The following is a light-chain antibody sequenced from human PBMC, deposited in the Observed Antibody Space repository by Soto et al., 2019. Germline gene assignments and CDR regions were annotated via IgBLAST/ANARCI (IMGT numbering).Light chain of an antibody. CDR3: SSYAGFNNFV. CDR2: EVT. Sequence: QSVLTQPPSASGSPGQSVTISCTGTSSDVGAYNYVSWYQQHPGKAPKLMIYEVTNRPSGVPDRFSASKSSNTASLTVSGLQAEDEADYFCSSYAGFNNFVFGTGTKLTVL. CDR1: SSDVGAYNY. V-gene: IGLV2-8*01. J-gene: IGLJ1*01.